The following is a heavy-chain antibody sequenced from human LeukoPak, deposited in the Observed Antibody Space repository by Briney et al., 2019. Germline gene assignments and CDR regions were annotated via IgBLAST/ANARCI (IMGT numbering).Heavy chain of an antibody. J-gene: IGHJ4*02. CDR2: IYYSGST. Sequence: PSETLSLTCTVSGGSISSSSYYWGWIRQPPGKGLEWIGSIYYSGSTYYNPSLKSRVTISVDTSKNQLSLKLSSVTAADTAVYYCATMTTVTSYYFDYWGQGTLVTVSS. CDR3: ATMTTVTSYYFDY. V-gene: IGHV4-39*01. CDR1: GGSISSSSYY. D-gene: IGHD4-17*01.